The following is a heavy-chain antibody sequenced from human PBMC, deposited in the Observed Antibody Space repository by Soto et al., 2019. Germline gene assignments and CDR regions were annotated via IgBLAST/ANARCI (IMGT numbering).Heavy chain of an antibody. CDR2: IIPIFGTA. D-gene: IGHD3-10*01. CDR1: GGTFSSYA. V-gene: IGHV1-69*13. CDR3: ARADLSGGMDV. Sequence: ASVKVSCKASGGTFSSYAISWARQAPGQGLEWMGGIIPIFGTANYAQKFQGRVTITADESTSTAYMGLSSLRSEERAVYYCARADLSGGMDVWGQGATVTVSS. J-gene: IGHJ6*02.